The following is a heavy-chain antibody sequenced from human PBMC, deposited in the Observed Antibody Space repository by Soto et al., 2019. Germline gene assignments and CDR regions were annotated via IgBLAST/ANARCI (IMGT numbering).Heavy chain of an antibody. CDR1: GFTFSSYG. D-gene: IGHD5-18*01. CDR2: IWYDGSNK. J-gene: IGHJ6*02. Sequence: QVQLVESGGGVVQPGRSLRLSCAASGFTFSSYGMHWVRQAPGKGLEWVAVIWYDGSNKYYADSVKGRFTISRDNSKNTLYLQMNSLRAEDTAVYYCARDSGWIQLWSPPFFIYYYYGMDVWGQGTTVTVSS. CDR3: ARDSGWIQLWSPPFFIYYYYGMDV. V-gene: IGHV3-33*01.